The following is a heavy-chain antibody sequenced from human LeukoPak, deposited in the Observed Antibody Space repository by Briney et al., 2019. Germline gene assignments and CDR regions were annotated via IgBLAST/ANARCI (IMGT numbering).Heavy chain of an antibody. V-gene: IGHV3-23*01. CDR1: GFTFSDHY. J-gene: IGHJ4*02. CDR3: AKRDDSNYALDY. Sequence: GGSLRLSCAASGFTFSDHYMDWVRQAPGKGLEWVSAISGSGGSTYYADSVEGRFTISRDNSRNTVYLQMNSLRAEDTAVYFCAKRDDSNYALDYWGQGALVTVSS. D-gene: IGHD5-24*01. CDR2: ISGSGGST.